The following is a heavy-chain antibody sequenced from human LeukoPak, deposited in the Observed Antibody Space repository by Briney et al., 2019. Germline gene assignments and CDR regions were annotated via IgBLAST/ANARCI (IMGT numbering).Heavy chain of an antibody. V-gene: IGHV4-39*01. CDR1: GVSITTSTYY. J-gene: IGHJ4*02. CDR3: AKHYMGSYDNRGLDS. D-gene: IGHD3-10*01. Sequence: SETLSLTCTVSGVSITTSTYYWGWIRQPPGKGLEWIGTIYYSGYTYYNPSLESRVTIFVDTSKNQFSLKLSSVTAADTAVYYCAKHYMGSYDNRGLDSWGQGTLVTVSS. CDR2: IYYSGYT.